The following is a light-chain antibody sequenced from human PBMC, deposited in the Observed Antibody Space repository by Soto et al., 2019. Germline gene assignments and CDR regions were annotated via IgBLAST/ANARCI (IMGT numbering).Light chain of an antibody. J-gene: IGLJ3*02. CDR2: EVS. Sequence: QSALTQPPSASGSPGQSVTISCTGTSSDVGGYNYVSWYQQHPGKAPKLMIYEVSKRPSGVPDRFSASKSGTSASLAITGLQPEDEADYYCQSYHSSLSGWVFGGGTQLTVL. CDR1: SSDVGGYNY. CDR3: QSYHSSLSGWV. V-gene: IGLV2-8*01.